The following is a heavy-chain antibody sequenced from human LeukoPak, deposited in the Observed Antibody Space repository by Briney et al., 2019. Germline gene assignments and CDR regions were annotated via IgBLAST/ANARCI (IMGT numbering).Heavy chain of an antibody. V-gene: IGHV4-39*01. Sequence: SETLSLTCTVSGGPISSTNYYWAWIRQPPGEGLEWIASMSYRGGTYYNPSLRSRVTLSVDTSKNQFSLKLRSVTAADTAVYYCARAEGGYCSGGSCFWFDPWRQGTLVTVSS. CDR1: GGPISSTNYY. J-gene: IGHJ5*02. D-gene: IGHD2-15*01. CDR2: MSYRGGT. CDR3: ARAEGGYCSGGSCFWFDP.